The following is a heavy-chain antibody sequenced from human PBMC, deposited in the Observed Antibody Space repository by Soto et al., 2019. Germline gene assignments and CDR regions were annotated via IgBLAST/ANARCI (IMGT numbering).Heavy chain of an antibody. CDR3: ARRGPGTYFDY. CDR2: VSGSGGST. D-gene: IGHD6-13*01. J-gene: IGHJ4*02. V-gene: IGHV3-23*01. CDR1: GFTFSSYA. Sequence: PGGSLRLFCAASGFTFSSYAMRWVRQAPGKGLEWVSAVSGSGGSTYYADSVKGRFTISRDNSKNTLYLQMNSLRAEDTAVYYCARRGPGTYFDYWGQGTLVTVSS.